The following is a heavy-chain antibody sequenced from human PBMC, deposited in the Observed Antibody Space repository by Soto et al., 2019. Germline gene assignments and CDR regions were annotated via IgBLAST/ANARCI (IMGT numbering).Heavy chain of an antibody. CDR1: GFTFSDYY. CDR3: ARLYRLNWFDP. V-gene: IGHV3-11*06. Sequence: PGGSLRLSCAASGFTFSDYYMSWIRQAPGKGLEWVSYISSSSSYTNYADSVKGRFTISRDNAKNSLYLQMNSLGAEDTAVYYCARLYRLNWFDPWGQGTLVTVSS. D-gene: IGHD3-16*01. CDR2: ISSSSSYT. J-gene: IGHJ5*02.